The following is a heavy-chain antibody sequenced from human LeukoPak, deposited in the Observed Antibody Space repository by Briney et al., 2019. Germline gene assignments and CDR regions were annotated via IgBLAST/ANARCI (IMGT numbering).Heavy chain of an antibody. CDR3: ARDEEGSGEFDY. CDR1: GFTFSSYW. V-gene: IGHV3-74*01. D-gene: IGHD4-17*01. CDR2: INSDGGSI. Sequence: GGSLRLSCAASGFTFSSYWMHWVRQAPGKGLVWVSRINSDGGSIRYADSVKGRFTISRDNAKNSLYLQMNSLRDEDTAVYYCARDEEGSGEFDYWGQGTLVTVSS. J-gene: IGHJ4*02.